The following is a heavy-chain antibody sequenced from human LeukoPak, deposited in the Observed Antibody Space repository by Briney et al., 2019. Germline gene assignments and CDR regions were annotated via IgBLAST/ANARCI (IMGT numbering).Heavy chain of an antibody. D-gene: IGHD3-22*01. CDR2: ISSSSSYI. Sequence: GGSLRLSCAASGFTFGSYSMNWVRQAPGKGLEWVSSISSSSSYIYYADSVKGRFTISRDNAKNSLYLQMNSLRAEDTAVYYCVRHYYDSSGYSSWFDPWGQGTLVTVSS. J-gene: IGHJ5*02. V-gene: IGHV3-21*01. CDR3: VRHYYDSSGYSSWFDP. CDR1: GFTFGSYS.